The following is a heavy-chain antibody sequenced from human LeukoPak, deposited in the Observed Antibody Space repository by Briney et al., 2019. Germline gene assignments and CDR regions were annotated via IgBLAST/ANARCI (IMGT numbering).Heavy chain of an antibody. D-gene: IGHD1-26*01. CDR3: AKGYSGSYFDY. J-gene: IGHJ4*02. CDR2: ISGSGGST. Sequence: GGSLRPSCAASGFTFSNYAMSWVRQTPGKGLEWASTISGSGGSTYYADSVKGRFTISRDNSKNTLYLQMNSLRAEDTAVYYCAKGYSGSYFDYWGQGTLVTVSS. CDR1: GFTFSNYA. V-gene: IGHV3-23*01.